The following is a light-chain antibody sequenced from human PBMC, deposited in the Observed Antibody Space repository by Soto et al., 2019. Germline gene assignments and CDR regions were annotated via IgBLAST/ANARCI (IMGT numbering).Light chain of an antibody. CDR2: AAS. J-gene: IGKJ2*01. Sequence: EIVLTQSPGTLSLSPGERATLSCRASQSISSSYLAWYQQKPGQAPRLLIYAASSRATGIPDRFSGSGSGTDFTLTISSLEPADFAVYYWQQYGSSSYTFGQGTQLESK. CDR3: QQYGSSSYT. CDR1: QSISSSY. V-gene: IGKV3-20*01.